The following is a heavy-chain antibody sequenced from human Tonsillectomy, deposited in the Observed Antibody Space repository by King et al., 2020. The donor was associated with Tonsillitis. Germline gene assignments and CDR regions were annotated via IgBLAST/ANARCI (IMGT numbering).Heavy chain of an antibody. CDR1: GFTFSTYS. D-gene: IGHD3-22*01. J-gene: IGHJ4*02. CDR3: AGGSRYYDSGGYLDY. Sequence: VQLVESGGDLVQPGGSLRLSCAASGFTFSTYSMNWVRQAPGKGREWVSCISSSSSTIYFSDSVKGRFTISRDNAKNSLYLQMNSLRAEDTAVYYCAGGSRYYDSGGYLDYWGQGTLVTVSS. CDR2: ISSSSSTI. V-gene: IGHV3-48*01.